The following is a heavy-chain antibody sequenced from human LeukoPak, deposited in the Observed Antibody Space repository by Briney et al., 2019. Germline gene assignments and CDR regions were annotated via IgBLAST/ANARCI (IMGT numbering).Heavy chain of an antibody. CDR1: GYTFTSYD. Sequence: ASVKVSCKASGYTFTSYDINWVRQATGQGLEWMGWMHPNSGNTGYAQNFQGRVTMTEDTSTDTAYMGLSSLRSEDTAVYYCATVFRIKGDYYGMDVCGQGTTVTVSS. V-gene: IGHV1-8*01. CDR2: MHPNSGNT. D-gene: IGHD3-10*01. J-gene: IGHJ6*02. CDR3: ATVFRIKGDYYGMDV.